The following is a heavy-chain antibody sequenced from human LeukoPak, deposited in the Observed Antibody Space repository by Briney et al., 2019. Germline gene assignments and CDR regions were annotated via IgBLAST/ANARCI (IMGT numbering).Heavy chain of an antibody. CDR1: GFSVSNYA. V-gene: IGHV3-7*03. Sequence: LSAGSLRLSCSASGFSVSNYAMYWFRQAPAKRLQWVANIKQDGSEKYYVDSVKGRFTISRDNAKNSLYLQMNSLRAEDTAVCYCARDFGLRCSGGTCYSVYYYGMDVWGKGTTVTVSS. CDR2: IKQDGSEK. D-gene: IGHD2-15*01. J-gene: IGHJ6*04. CDR3: ARDFGLRCSGGTCYSVYYYGMDV.